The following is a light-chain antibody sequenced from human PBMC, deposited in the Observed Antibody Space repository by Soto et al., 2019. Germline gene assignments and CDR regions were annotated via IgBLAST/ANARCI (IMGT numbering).Light chain of an antibody. CDR2: GAS. Sequence: EIVLTQSPGTLSLSPGERATLSCRASERLSSVYLAWYQQRPGQPPRLLIYGASNRASGVPVRFSGSGSGTDFTLTISRLEPEDFALYYCQQYGGSPITFGLGTRLEIK. V-gene: IGKV3-20*01. CDR1: ERLSSVY. J-gene: IGKJ5*01. CDR3: QQYGGSPIT.